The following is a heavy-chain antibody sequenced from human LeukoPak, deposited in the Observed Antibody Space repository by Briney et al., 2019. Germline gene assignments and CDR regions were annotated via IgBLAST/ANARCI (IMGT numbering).Heavy chain of an antibody. Sequence: SGTLSLSCTVSGGSFSGYYWSWIRQPPGKGLEWIGYIYYSGSTNYNPSLKSRVTISVDTSKNQYSLQLSSVTAADTAVYYCARGIGELEEYYFDYWCQGTLVTVSS. D-gene: IGHD3-10*01. CDR3: ARGIGELEEYYFDY. CDR1: GGSFSGYY. V-gene: IGHV4-59*12. J-gene: IGHJ4*02. CDR2: IYYSGST.